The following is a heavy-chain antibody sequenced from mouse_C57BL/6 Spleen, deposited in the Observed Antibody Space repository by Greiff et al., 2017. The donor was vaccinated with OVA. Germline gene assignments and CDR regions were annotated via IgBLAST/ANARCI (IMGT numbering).Heavy chain of an antibody. CDR3: ARHEDWDLDY. CDR1: GFTFSSYG. D-gene: IGHD4-1*01. CDR2: ISSGGSYT. J-gene: IGHJ2*01. Sequence: DVMLVESGGDLVKPGGSLKLSCAASGFTFSSYGMSWVRQTPDKRLEWVATISSGGSYTYYPDSVKGRFTISRDNAKNTLYLQMSSLKSEDTAMYYCARHEDWDLDYWGQGTTLTVSS. V-gene: IGHV5-6*02.